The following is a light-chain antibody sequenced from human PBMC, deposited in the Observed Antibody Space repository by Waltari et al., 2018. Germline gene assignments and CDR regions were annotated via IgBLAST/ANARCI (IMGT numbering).Light chain of an antibody. J-gene: IGKJ4*01. CDR3: QQYGSSPLT. Sequence: DIQMTQSPSTLSASVGDRVTITCRASQSISNWLAWYQQKPGKAPKLLIYKASSLESGVPLRFSGSGSGTEFTLTISRLEPEDFAVYYCQQYGSSPLTFGGGTKVEIK. CDR1: QSISNW. CDR2: KAS. V-gene: IGKV1-5*03.